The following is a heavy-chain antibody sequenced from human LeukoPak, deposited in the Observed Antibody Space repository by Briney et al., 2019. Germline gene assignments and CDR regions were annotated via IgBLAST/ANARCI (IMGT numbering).Heavy chain of an antibody. CDR3: ARAGVTWGYDY. V-gene: IGHV3-7*01. CDR1: GFTFNTYW. CDR2: IKPDGSEK. J-gene: IGHJ4*02. Sequence: GGSLRLSCAASGFTFNTYWMSWVRQASGKGLEWVANIKPDGSEKYYVDSVKGRFTISRDNAKNSLYLQMNSLRAEDTAVYYCARAGVTWGYDYWGQGTLVTVSS. D-gene: IGHD2-8*01.